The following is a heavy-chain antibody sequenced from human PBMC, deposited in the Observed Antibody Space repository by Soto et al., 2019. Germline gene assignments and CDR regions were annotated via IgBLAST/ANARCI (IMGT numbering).Heavy chain of an antibody. CDR3: ARGPDHSKVGY. V-gene: IGHV4-59*02. Sequence: SETLSLTCSVPDGSVTGYCWSWIRQPPGKGLEWIGCIDYNGRAHYNPSLTSRVTMSLDTSNNHFSLKLSSVTTTDTAVYYCARGPDHSKVGYWGQGTLVTVS. CDR2: IDYNGRA. CDR1: DGSVTGYC. J-gene: IGHJ4*02. D-gene: IGHD4-4*01.